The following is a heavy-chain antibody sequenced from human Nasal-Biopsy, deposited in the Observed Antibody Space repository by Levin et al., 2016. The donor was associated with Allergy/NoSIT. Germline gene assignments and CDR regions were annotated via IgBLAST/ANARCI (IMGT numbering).Heavy chain of an antibody. D-gene: IGHD3-16*01. CDR2: TSSDGSKD. CDR1: GFSFSAFG. V-gene: IGHV3-30*18. Sequence: SLKISCAASGFSFSAFGMHWVRQAPGKGLEWVAVTSSDGSKDYYSESVKGRFTISRDNSKNSLYLQMNSLRPEDTAIYYCAKGHEFLGDYMDVWGKGSTVTVSS. CDR3: AKGHEFLGDYMDV. J-gene: IGHJ6*03.